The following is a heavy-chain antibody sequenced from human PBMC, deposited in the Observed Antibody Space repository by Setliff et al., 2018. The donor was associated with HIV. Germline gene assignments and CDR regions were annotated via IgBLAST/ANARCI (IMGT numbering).Heavy chain of an antibody. CDR1: GFTFSSYA. CDR2: INHSGSI. Sequence: PGGSLRLSCAASGFTFSSYAMSWVRQAPGKGLEWIGEINHSGSISYNPSLKSRVTMSVDTSKNQFSLKLSSVTAADTAVYYCARLGMRDRYGSGVDYWGQGTLVTVSS. J-gene: IGHJ4*02. D-gene: IGHD3-10*01. V-gene: IGHV4-34*01. CDR3: ARLGMRDRYGSGVDY.